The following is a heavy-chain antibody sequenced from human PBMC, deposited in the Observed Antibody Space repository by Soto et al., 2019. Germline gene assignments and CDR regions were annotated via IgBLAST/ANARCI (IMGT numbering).Heavy chain of an antibody. D-gene: IGHD2-2*01. J-gene: IGHJ3*01. CDR1: GYTFTSYG. CDR2: ISAYNGNT. V-gene: IGHV1-18*01. CDR3: ARDLIVVVPAAMQAFDL. Sequence: XSVKVSCKASGYTFTSYGIRLVRQAPGQGLEWMGWISAYNGNTNYSQKLQVRVTMTTDTSTSTAYMELRSLRSDDTAVYYCARDLIVVVPAAMQAFDLWAQGTMVTVSS.